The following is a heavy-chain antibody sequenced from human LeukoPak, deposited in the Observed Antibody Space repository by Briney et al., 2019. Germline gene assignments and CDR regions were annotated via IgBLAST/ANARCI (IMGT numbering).Heavy chain of an antibody. CDR2: IVSGGST. D-gene: IGHD3-10*01. J-gene: IGHJ6*02. Sequence: GGSLRLSCAASGFTFSSYAMSWVRQAPGKGLEWVSSIVSGGSTYYADSVKGRFTISRDNPKNTLYLQMNSLRAEDTAVYYCARRYGSGEKVYYYGMDVWGQGTTVTVSS. V-gene: IGHV3-23*01. CDR1: GFTFSSYA. CDR3: ARRYGSGEKVYYYGMDV.